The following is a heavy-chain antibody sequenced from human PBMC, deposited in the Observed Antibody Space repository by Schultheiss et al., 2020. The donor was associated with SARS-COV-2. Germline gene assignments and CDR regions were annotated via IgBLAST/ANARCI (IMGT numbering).Heavy chain of an antibody. CDR2: MNPNSGNT. D-gene: IGHD3-10*01. J-gene: IGHJ4*02. CDR3: AREPYGSGTYYFDY. V-gene: IGHV1-3*01. CDR1: GGTFTSYA. Sequence: ASVKVSCKASGGTFTSYAMHWVRQAPGQRLEWMGWMNPNSGNTGYAQKFQGRVTMTTDTSTSTAYMELRSLRSDDTAVYYCAREPYGSGTYYFDYWGQGTLVTVSS.